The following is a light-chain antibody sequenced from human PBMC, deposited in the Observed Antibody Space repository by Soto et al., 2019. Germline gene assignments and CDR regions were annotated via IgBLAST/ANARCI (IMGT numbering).Light chain of an antibody. J-gene: IGKJ1*01. CDR1: QSVSSSY. V-gene: IGKV3-20*01. CDR2: GAS. Sequence: EIVLTQSPGTLAFSSGEIAAFSCRAIQSVSSSYLAWYQQKPGQAPRLLIYGASSRATGIPVRFSGSASGTEFTLTISSLQSEDFTVYYCQQYNKWPLTFGQGTKVDIK. CDR3: QQYNKWPLT.